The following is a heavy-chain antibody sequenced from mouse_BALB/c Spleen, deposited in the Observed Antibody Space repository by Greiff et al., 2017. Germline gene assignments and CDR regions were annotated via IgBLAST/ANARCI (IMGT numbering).Heavy chain of an antibody. CDR2: IYPGDGDT. V-gene: IGHV1-80*01. D-gene: IGHD2-3*01. Sequence: QVQLKESGAELVRPGSSVKISCKASGYAFSSYWMNWVKQRPGQGLEWIGQIYPGDGDTNYNGKFKGKATLTADKSSSTAYMQLSSLTSEDSAVYFCARYDGYYSWFAYWGQGTLVTVSA. CDR1: GYAFSSYW. CDR3: ARYDGYYSWFAY. J-gene: IGHJ3*01.